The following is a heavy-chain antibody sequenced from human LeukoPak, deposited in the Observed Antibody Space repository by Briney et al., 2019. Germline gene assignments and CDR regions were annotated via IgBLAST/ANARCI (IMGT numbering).Heavy chain of an antibody. Sequence: PSETLSLTCTISGGSISSGGYYWSWIRQHPGKGLEWIGYIYYSGSTYYNPSLKSRVTISVDTSKNQFSLNLSSVTAADTAVYYCARERTTTVLDYWGQGTPVTVSS. D-gene: IGHD4/OR15-4a*01. V-gene: IGHV4-31*03. CDR3: ARERTTTVLDY. J-gene: IGHJ4*02. CDR1: GGSISSGGYY. CDR2: IYYSGST.